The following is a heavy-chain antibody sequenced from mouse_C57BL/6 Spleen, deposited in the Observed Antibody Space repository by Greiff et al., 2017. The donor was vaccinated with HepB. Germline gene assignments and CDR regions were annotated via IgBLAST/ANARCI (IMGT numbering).Heavy chain of an antibody. Sequence: EVQLQQSGPELVKPGASVKIPCKASGYTFTDYNMDWVKQSHGKSLEWIGDINPNNGGTIYNQKFKGKATLTVDKSSSTAYMELRSLTSEDTAVYYCARRGITTVVANPYYFDYWGQGTTLTVSS. V-gene: IGHV1-18*01. CDR3: ARRGITTVVANPYYFDY. CDR2: INPNNGGT. D-gene: IGHD1-1*01. CDR1: GYTFTDYN. J-gene: IGHJ2*01.